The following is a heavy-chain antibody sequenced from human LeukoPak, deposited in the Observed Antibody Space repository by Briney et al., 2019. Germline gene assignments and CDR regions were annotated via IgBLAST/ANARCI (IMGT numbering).Heavy chain of an antibody. Sequence: GASVKVSCKASGYSFTSHYMHWVRQAPGQGLEWMGLINPSGSSTLYAQKFQGRVTMTRDMSTTTDYMELSSLRSEDTAVYYCARDNSVGDIAWWFDPWGQGTPVTVSS. J-gene: IGHJ5*02. CDR2: INPSGSST. CDR3: ARDNSVGDIAWWFDP. D-gene: IGHD3-16*02. V-gene: IGHV1-46*01. CDR1: GYSFTSHY.